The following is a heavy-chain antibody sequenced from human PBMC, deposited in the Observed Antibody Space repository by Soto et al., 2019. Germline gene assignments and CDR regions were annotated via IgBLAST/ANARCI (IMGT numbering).Heavy chain of an antibody. CDR3: AKDRLGGNFDY. CDR2: ISGTGGST. V-gene: IGHV3-23*01. CDR1: GFTFNNYA. J-gene: IGHJ4*02. Sequence: GGSLRLSCAASGFTFNNYAMSWVRQAPGKGLEWVATISGTGGSTYYADPVKGRFTISRDNSKNTLYLQMNSLRVEDTAVYYCAKDRLGGNFDYWGQGTQVTVSS.